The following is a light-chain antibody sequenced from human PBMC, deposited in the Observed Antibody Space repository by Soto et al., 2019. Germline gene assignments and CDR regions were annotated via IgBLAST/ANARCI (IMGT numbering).Light chain of an antibody. CDR1: SNDVGGYNY. J-gene: IGLJ1*01. CDR3: SSYTTSSTYV. Sequence: QSALTQPASVSGSPGQSITISCTGTSNDVGGYNYVSWYQQYLGKAPKLMIYEVSNRPSGISNRFSGSKSGNTASLTISGIQAEDEADYYCSSYTTSSTYVFGAGIKVNV. CDR2: EVS. V-gene: IGLV2-14*01.